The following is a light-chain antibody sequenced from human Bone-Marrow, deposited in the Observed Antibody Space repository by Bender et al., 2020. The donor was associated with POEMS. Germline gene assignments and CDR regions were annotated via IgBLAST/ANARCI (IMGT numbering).Light chain of an antibody. J-gene: IGLJ2*01. Sequence: QSALTQPASASASPGQSITISCTGTSSDVGGYNYVSWYQHHPGKAPKLMIYEVTKRPSGVPDRFSGSKSGNTASLTISGLQPEDEADYYCCSYSTSGILLFGGGTKLTVL. CDR3: CSYSTSGILL. V-gene: IGLV2-14*01. CDR2: EVT. CDR1: SSDVGGYNY.